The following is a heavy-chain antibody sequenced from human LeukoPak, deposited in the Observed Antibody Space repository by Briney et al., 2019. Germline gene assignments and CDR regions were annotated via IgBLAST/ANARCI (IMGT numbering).Heavy chain of an antibody. D-gene: IGHD2-2*01. CDR3: ASEYCSSTSCYGY. J-gene: IGHJ4*02. CDR1: GYTFTGYY. V-gene: IGHV1-2*02. Sequence: ASVKVSCKASGYTFTGYYMYWVRQAPGQGLEWMGWINTNSGGTNYAQKFQGRVTMPRDTSISTAYMELSRLRSDDTAVYYCASEYCSSTSCYGYWGQGTLVTVSS. CDR2: INTNSGGT.